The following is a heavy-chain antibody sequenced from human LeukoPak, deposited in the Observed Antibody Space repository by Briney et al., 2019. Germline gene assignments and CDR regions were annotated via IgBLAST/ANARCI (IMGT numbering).Heavy chain of an antibody. Sequence: PGGSLRLSCAASGFTFSSYGMHWVRQAPVKGLEWVAVIWYDGSNKYYADSVKGRFTISRDNSKNTLYLQMNSLRAEDTAVYYCARDVCGGDCYFFDYWGQGTLVTVSS. CDR3: ARDVCGGDCYFFDY. CDR1: GFTFSSYG. J-gene: IGHJ4*02. CDR2: IWYDGSNK. D-gene: IGHD2-21*02. V-gene: IGHV3-33*01.